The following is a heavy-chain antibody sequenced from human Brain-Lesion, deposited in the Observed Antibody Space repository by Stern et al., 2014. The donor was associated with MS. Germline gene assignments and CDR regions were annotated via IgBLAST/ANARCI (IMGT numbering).Heavy chain of an antibody. D-gene: IGHD1-26*01. V-gene: IGHV1-24*01. CDR2: FDPEDGET. CDR1: GYTLTELS. J-gene: IGHJ4*02. CDR3: ATLSPGAGGNYYRHFDY. Sequence: VQLVESGAEVKKPGASVKVSCKVSGYTLTELSMHWVRQAPRKGLEWMGGFDPEDGETIYAQKLQGRGTMTEDTSTDTAYMELSSLRSEDTAVYYCATLSPGAGGNYYRHFDYWGQGTLVTVSS.